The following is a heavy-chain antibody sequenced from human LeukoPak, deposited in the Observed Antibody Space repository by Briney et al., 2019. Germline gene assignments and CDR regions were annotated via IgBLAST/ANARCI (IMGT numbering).Heavy chain of an antibody. CDR2: MNPNSGNT. V-gene: IGHV1-8*01. Sequence: ASVKVSCKASGYTFTSYDINWVRQATGQGLEWMGWMNPNSGNTGYAQKFQGRVTMTRNTSISIAYMELSSLRSEDTAVYYCARVYYSSSGYDAFDIWGQGTMVTVSS. CDR3: ARVYYSSSGYDAFDI. J-gene: IGHJ3*02. CDR1: GYTFTSYD. D-gene: IGHD6-6*01.